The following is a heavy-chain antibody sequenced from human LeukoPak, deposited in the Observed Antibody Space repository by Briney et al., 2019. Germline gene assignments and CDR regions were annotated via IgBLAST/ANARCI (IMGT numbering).Heavy chain of an antibody. CDR2: INPSGGST. CDR3: ARDKHYDYVWGSYRPLDY. D-gene: IGHD3-16*02. J-gene: IGHJ4*02. V-gene: IGHV1-46*01. Sequence: GASVKVSCKASGYTFTSYYMHWVRQALGQGLEWMGIINPSGGSTSYAQKFQGRVTMTRDTSTSTAYMELRSLRSDDTAVYYCARDKHYDYVWGSYRPLDYWGQGTLVTVSS. CDR1: GYTFTSYY.